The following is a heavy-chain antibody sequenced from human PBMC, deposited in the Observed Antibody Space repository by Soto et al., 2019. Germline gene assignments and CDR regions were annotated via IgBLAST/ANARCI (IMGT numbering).Heavy chain of an antibody. J-gene: IGHJ6*02. D-gene: IGHD4-17*01. CDR3: ARDRGSYGNYYYYYYGMDV. CDR2: ISSSSSYI. Sequence: PGGSLRLSCAASGFTFSSYSMNWVRQAPGKGLEWVSSISSSSSYIYYADSVKGRFTISRDNAKSSLYLQMNSLRAEDTAVYYCARDRGSYGNYYYYYYGMDVWGQGTTVTGSS. V-gene: IGHV3-21*01. CDR1: GFTFSSYS.